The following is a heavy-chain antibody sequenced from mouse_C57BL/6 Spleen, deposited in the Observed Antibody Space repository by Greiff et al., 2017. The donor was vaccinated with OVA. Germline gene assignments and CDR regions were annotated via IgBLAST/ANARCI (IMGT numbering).Heavy chain of an antibody. J-gene: IGHJ3*01. CDR1: GYTFTSYW. Sequence: VQLQQSGAELVKPGASVKLSCKASGYTFTSYWMHWVKQRPGQGLEWIGMIHPNSGSTNYNEKFKSKATLTVDKSSSTAYMQLSSLTSEDSAVYYCARGDCDDAWFAYWGQGTLVTVSA. V-gene: IGHV1-64*01. CDR3: ARGDCDDAWFAY. CDR2: IHPNSGST. D-gene: IGHD2-12*01.